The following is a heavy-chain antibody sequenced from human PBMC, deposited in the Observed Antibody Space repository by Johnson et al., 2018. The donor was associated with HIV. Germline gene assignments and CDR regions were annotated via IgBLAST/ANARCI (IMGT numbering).Heavy chain of an antibody. Sequence: VQLVESGGGSVQRGGSLRLSCAASGFTFSSYWMNWVRQAPGKGLEWVANIKQDGYEKYYVDSVKGRLTISRDNAKNSLYLQMNSLRAEDTAVYYCASGVVTLSFDIWGQGTMVTVSS. D-gene: IGHD3-3*01. J-gene: IGHJ3*02. CDR3: ASGVVTLSFDI. CDR2: IKQDGYEK. V-gene: IGHV3-7*01. CDR1: GFTFSSYW.